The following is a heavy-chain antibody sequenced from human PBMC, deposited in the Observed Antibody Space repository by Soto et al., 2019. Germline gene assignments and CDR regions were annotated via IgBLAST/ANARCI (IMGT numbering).Heavy chain of an antibody. CDR3: ARELGHQLVDY. V-gene: IGHV1-18*01. CDR1: GYTFTSYG. Sequence: QVQLVQSGAEVKKPGASVKVSCKAFGYTFTSYGISWVRQAPGQGLEWMGWISAYNGNRNYAQKLQGRVTMTTDTSTSTAYRELRSLRSDDTAVYYCARELGHQLVDYWGQGTLVTVSS. J-gene: IGHJ4*02. D-gene: IGHD6-13*01. CDR2: ISAYNGNR.